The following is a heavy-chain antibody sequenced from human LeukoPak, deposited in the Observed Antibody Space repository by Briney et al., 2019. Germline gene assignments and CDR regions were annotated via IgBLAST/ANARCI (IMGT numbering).Heavy chain of an antibody. V-gene: IGHV4-39*01. CDR1: GGSISSSNDC. CDR2: FYYGGST. D-gene: IGHD1-1*01. CDR3: TRRRAGRLYNWFDP. Sequence: SETLSLTCTVSGGSISSSNDCWDWIRQPPGRGLEWIASFYYGGSTYYNPSLKSRVTISADTSKNQVSLKLRSVTAADTALYYCTRRRAGRLYNWFDPWGREPWSPSPQ. J-gene: IGHJ5*02.